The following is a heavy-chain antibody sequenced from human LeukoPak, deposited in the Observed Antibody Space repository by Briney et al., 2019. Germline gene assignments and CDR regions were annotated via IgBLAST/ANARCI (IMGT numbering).Heavy chain of an antibody. CDR1: GYSFTSSG. J-gene: IGHJ4*02. CDR3: ARGLGVDTTLIFFDY. V-gene: IGHV1-18*01. D-gene: IGHD5-18*01. Sequence: ASVKVSCKAFGYSFTSSGVSWVRQAPGHEPEWRGWISAYNGSTNYAQNLQGRVTLSTDISTSTAYLELRRLRCDKTAVYFCARGLGVDTTLIFFDYWGQGTLVTVSS. CDR2: ISAYNGST.